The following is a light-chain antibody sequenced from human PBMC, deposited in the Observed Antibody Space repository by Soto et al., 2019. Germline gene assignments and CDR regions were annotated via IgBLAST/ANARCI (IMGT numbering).Light chain of an antibody. CDR2: EVS. J-gene: IGLJ1*01. CDR3: SSYTSRSTYV. CDR1: SSDVGGYIY. Sequence: QSALTQPASVSGSPGQSITISCTGTSSDVGGYIYVSWYQQHPGKAPKLMTYEVSNRPSGVSNRFSGSKSGNTASLTISGLQAEDEADYYCSSYTSRSTYVFGTGTKLTVL. V-gene: IGLV2-14*01.